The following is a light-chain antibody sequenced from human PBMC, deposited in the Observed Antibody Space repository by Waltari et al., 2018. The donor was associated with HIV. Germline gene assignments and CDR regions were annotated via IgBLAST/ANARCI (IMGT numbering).Light chain of an antibody. V-gene: IGLV1-51*02. Sequence: QSVLTQPPSVSAAPGQKVTISCSGSSSNIGGNYVSWYQQFPGTAPKLLIYENDERPPGMPDRFSGSKYGTSATLGITGLQTGDEAHYFCGSWDSSLSAVLFGGGTKLTVL. CDR3: GSWDSSLSAVL. CDR1: SSNIGGNY. CDR2: END. J-gene: IGLJ2*01.